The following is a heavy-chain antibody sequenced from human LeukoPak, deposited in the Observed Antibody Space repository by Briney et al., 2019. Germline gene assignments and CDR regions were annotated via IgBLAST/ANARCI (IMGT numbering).Heavy chain of an antibody. V-gene: IGHV3-23*01. D-gene: IGHD5-18*01. CDR3: AKSRDTAMVILLFDY. J-gene: IGHJ4*02. Sequence: GGSLRLSCAASGFTFSSYAMSWVRQAPGKGLESVSAISGSGGSTYYADSVKGRFTTSRDNSKNTLYLQMNSLRAEDTAVYYCAKSRDTAMVILLFDYWGQGTLVTVSS. CDR1: GFTFSSYA. CDR2: ISGSGGST.